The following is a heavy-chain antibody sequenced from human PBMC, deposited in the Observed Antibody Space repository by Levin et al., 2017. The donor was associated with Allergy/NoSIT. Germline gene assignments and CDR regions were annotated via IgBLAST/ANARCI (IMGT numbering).Heavy chain of an antibody. CDR2: IYYSGST. Sequence: SETLSLTCTVSGGSISTYYWSWIRQPPGKGLEWIGYIYYSGSTNYNPSLKSRVTISVDTSKNQFSLKLSSVTAADTAVYYCARDCRGSSCFDYWGQGTLVTVSS. V-gene: IGHV4-59*01. J-gene: IGHJ4*02. CDR1: GGSISTYY. D-gene: IGHD2-15*01. CDR3: ARDCRGSSCFDY.